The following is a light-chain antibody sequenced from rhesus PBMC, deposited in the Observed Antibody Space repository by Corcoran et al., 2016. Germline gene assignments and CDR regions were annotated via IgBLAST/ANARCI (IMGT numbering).Light chain of an antibody. J-gene: IGKJ1*01. Sequence: DIQMTQSPSSLSASVGDTVTITCRASQGIRNWVAWYQQKPGKAPKLLIDKASRLQSGGPSRFSGSGSGTEFTRTISSLQSEEFATYYCQQYSSRRTFGQGTKVEIK. CDR1: QGIRNW. CDR3: QQYSSRRT. V-gene: IGKV1-22*01. CDR2: KAS.